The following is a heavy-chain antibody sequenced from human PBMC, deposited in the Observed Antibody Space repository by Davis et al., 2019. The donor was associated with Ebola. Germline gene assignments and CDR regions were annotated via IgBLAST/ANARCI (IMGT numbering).Heavy chain of an antibody. Sequence: QTLSLTSAISGDSVSSNSAAWNWIRQSPSRGLEWLGRTYYRSKWFVDYAVSVKSRITINPDTAKNQFLLQLTSVTPEDTAVYYCARDPPYEQGYDYWGQGTLVTVSS. V-gene: IGHV6-1*01. CDR3: ARDPPYEQGYDY. CDR1: GDSVSSNSAA. CDR2: TYYRSKWFV. J-gene: IGHJ4*02. D-gene: IGHD3-22*01.